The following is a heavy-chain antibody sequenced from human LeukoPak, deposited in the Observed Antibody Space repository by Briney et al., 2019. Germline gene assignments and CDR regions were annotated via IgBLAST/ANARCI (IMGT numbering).Heavy chain of an antibody. CDR2: INPSGGST. CDR1: GDSFTNYY. CDR3: ARTRGYYFDY. J-gene: IGHJ4*02. V-gene: IGHV1-46*01. D-gene: IGHD3-3*01. Sequence: ASVKVSCKASGDSFTNYYMHWVRQAPGQGLEWMTMINPSGGSTTYAQNFQDRVTVTRDMSTSTVYMVLSSLTSEDTAVYYCARTRGYYFDYWVQGTLVTVSS.